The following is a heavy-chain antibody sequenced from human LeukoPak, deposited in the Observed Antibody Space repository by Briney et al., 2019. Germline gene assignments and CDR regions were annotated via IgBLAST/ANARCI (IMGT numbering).Heavy chain of an antibody. J-gene: IGHJ4*02. Sequence: GGSLSLSCAASGFTFSSYEMNWVRQAPGKGLEWVSYISSSGSTIYYADSVKGRFTISRDNAKNSLYLQMNSLRAEDTAVYYCARDRSGSSPFDYWGQGTLVTVSS. D-gene: IGHD1-26*01. CDR3: ARDRSGSSPFDY. V-gene: IGHV3-48*03. CDR2: ISSSGSTI. CDR1: GFTFSSYE.